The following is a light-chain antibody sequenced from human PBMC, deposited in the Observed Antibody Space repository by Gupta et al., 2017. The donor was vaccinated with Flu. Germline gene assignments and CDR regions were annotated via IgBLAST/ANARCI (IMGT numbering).Light chain of an antibody. J-gene: IGKJ1*01. V-gene: IGKV3-15*01. Sequence: ASQSVSSGLEWYQQRPAQAPRLHIYDASHRASGTPGGFRGGGYETDFTLTSSGRQYEDFAFYYAHQYHCSASFGRGTTVAIK. CDR2: DAS. CDR3: HQYHCSAS. CDR1: QSVSSG.